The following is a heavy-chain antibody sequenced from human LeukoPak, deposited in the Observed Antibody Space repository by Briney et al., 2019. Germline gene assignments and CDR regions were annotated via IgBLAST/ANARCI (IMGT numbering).Heavy chain of an antibody. CDR2: ISYDGSNK. Sequence: GRSLRLSCAASGFTFSSYVMHWVRQAPGKGLEWVAVISYDGSNKYYADSVKGRFTISRDNSKNTLYLQMNSLRAEDTAVYYCARGYGDYSAGYYYYYGMDVWGQGTTVTVSS. D-gene: IGHD4-17*01. V-gene: IGHV3-30-3*01. CDR3: ARGYGDYSAGYYYYYGMDV. J-gene: IGHJ6*02. CDR1: GFTFSSYV.